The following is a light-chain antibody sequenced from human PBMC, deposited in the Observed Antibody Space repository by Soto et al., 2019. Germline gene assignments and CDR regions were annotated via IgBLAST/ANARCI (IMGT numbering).Light chain of an antibody. CDR2: DSY. V-gene: IGKV3-15*01. J-gene: IGKJ5*01. Sequence: EIVLTQSPATLSLSPGERATLSCRASQSLSSNFLAWYQQKPGQPPRLLIYDSYTRATGIPARFSGSGSGTEFTLTIRSLQSEDFAVYYCQQYNNWPFTFGQGTRLEIK. CDR3: QQYNNWPFT. CDR1: QSLSSN.